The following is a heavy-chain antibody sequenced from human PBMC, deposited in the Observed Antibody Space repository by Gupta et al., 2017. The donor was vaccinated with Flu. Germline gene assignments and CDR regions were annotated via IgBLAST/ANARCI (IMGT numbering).Heavy chain of an antibody. CDR2: MSGSGGST. D-gene: IGHD3-3*01. V-gene: IGHV3-23*01. CDR3: AKDHDFWSGYYEDY. Sequence: EVPLLESGGGLVQPGGSLRLSCAASGFTFSSYARSGGRQAQGKGLVWVSAMSGSGGSTYYADYVKGRFTISRDNSKNTLYLQMNSLRAEDTAVYYCAKDHDFWSGYYEDYWGQGTLVTVAS. J-gene: IGHJ4*02. CDR1: GFTFSSYA.